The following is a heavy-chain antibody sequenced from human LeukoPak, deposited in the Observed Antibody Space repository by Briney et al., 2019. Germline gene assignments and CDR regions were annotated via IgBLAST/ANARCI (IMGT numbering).Heavy chain of an antibody. CDR1: GFTFSSYE. D-gene: IGHD5-18*01. CDR3: ARGEYGGYSYGSLWDY. CDR2: ISSSGSTI. J-gene: IGHJ4*02. V-gene: IGHV3-48*03. Sequence: PGGSLRLSCAASGFTFSSYEMNWVRQAPGKGLEWVSYISSSGSTIYYADSVKGRFTISRDNAKNSLYPQMNSLRAEDTAVYYCARGEYGGYSYGSLWDYWGQGTLVTVSS.